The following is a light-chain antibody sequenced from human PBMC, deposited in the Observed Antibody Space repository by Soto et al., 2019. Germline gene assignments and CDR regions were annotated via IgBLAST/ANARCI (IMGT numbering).Light chain of an antibody. CDR1: QSIATPY. J-gene: IGKJ5*01. CDR3: HQYSSLPIT. V-gene: IGKV3-20*01. CDR2: STS. Sequence: EVVLTQSPGTLSLSPGDRVTLSCKASQSIATPYLAWYQQTFGQPPRHLISSTSKRAPDIPDRFSCAGSGTDFTLTISRLESEDSGVYYCHQYSSLPITFGQGTRLV.